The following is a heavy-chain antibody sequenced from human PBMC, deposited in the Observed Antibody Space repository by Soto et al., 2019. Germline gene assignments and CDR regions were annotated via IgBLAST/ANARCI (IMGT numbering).Heavy chain of an antibody. CDR2: IYYSGST. V-gene: IGHV4-59*01. CDR3: PRAPNAVREGGRFDP. D-gene: IGHD2-8*01. Sequence: SVTLPLTCTVSGGSISSYYWSWIRQPPGKGLEWIGYIYYSGSTNYNPSRKSRGTISGDTSKNQCSLKLSSVSAEDPPVYYCPRAPNAVREGGRFDPWGQGTLVTVSS. J-gene: IGHJ5*02. CDR1: GGSISSYY.